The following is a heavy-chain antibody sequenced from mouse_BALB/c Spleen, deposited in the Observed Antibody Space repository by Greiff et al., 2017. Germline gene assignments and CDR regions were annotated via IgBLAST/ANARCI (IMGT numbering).Heavy chain of an antibody. CDR1: GYTFTNYW. CDR3: ASGFAY. Sequence: VQLQESGAELAKPGASVKMSCKASGYTFTNYWMHWVKQRPGRGLEWIGYINPSTGYTEYNQKFKDKATLTADKSSSTAYMQLSSLTSEDSAVYYCASGFAYWGQGTLVTVSA. CDR2: INPSTGYT. J-gene: IGHJ3*01. V-gene: IGHV1-7*01.